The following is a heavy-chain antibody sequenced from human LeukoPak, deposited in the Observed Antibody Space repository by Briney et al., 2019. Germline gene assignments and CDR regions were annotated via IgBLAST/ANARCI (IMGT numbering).Heavy chain of an antibody. V-gene: IGHV4-61*01. CDR2: IYYSGST. Sequence: SETLSLTCTVSGGSVSSGSYYWSWIRQPPGKGLEWIGYIYYSGSTNYNPSLKSRVTISVDTSKNQFSLKLSSVTAADTAVYYCARALGGVTYSSCLHWGQGTLVTVSS. J-gene: IGHJ4*02. CDR3: ARALGGVTYSSCLH. CDR1: GGSVSSGSYY. D-gene: IGHD6-19*01.